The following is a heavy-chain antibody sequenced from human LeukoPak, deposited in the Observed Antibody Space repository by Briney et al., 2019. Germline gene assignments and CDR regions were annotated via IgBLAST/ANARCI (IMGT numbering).Heavy chain of an antibody. D-gene: IGHD6-25*01. V-gene: IGHV3-74*01. Sequence: GGSLRLSCAASGFTFSSCWMHWVRQAPGKGLVWVSRINSDGTNTSYADSVKGRFTISRDNAKNTLYLQMNSLRAEDTALYYCARSRNGSFDYWGQGTLVTVSS. CDR3: ARSRNGSFDY. CDR1: GFTFSSCW. CDR2: INSDGTNT. J-gene: IGHJ4*02.